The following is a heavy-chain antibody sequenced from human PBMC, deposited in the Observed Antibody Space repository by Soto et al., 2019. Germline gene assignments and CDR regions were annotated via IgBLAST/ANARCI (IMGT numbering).Heavy chain of an antibody. Sequence: GESLKISCAASGFTVSSNYMSWVRQAPGKGLEWVSVIYSGGSTYYADSVKGRFTISRDNSKNTLYLQMNSLRAEDTAVYYCARADMYYMDVWGKGTTVTVSS. CDR3: ARADMYYMDV. CDR1: GFTVSSNY. D-gene: IGHD3-9*01. J-gene: IGHJ6*03. V-gene: IGHV3-66*01. CDR2: IYSGGST.